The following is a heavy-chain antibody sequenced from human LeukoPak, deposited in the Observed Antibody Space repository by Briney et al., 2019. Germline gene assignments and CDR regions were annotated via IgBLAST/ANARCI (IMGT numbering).Heavy chain of an antibody. CDR2: VSPYNGNR. Sequence: VASVKVSCKASGYTFTTYGISWVRQAPGQGLEWMGWVSPYNGNREYAQKFQGRVTMTRDTSTSTVYMELSSLGSEDTAVYYCARGGYYDSSGQESSQHWGQGTRVPVPS. D-gene: IGHD3-22*01. CDR1: GYTFTTYG. J-gene: IGHJ1*01. CDR3: ARGGYYDSSGQESSQH. V-gene: IGHV1-18*01.